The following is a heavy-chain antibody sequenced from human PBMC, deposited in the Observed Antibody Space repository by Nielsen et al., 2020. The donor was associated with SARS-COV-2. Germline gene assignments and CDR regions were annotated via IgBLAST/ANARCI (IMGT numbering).Heavy chain of an antibody. CDR2: IYYSGST. CDR3: ARTVTMVRDNWFDP. D-gene: IGHD3-10*01. J-gene: IGHJ5*02. V-gene: IGHV4-59*01. Sequence: SETLSLTCTVSGGSISSYYWSWIRQPPGKGLEWIGYIYYSGSTNYNPSLKSRVTISVDTSKSQFSLKLSSVTAADTAVYYCARTVTMVRDNWFDPWGQGTLVTVSS. CDR1: GGSISSYY.